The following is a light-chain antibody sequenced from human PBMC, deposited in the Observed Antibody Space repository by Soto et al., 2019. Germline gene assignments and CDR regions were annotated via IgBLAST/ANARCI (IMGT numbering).Light chain of an antibody. J-gene: IGLJ1*01. V-gene: IGLV2-23*01. Sequence: QSVLAQPASVSGSPGQSITISCTGTSGFVGSFSLVSWYQHHPGKVPKLIIYERSKRPSGVSDRFSGSKSGNTASLTISGLQAEDEADYYCCSFTSSNTHVFGAGTKVTVL. CDR2: ERS. CDR3: CSFTSSNTHV. CDR1: SGFVGSFSL.